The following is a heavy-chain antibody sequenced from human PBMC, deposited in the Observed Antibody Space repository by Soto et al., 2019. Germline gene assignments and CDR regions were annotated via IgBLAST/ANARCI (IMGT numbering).Heavy chain of an antibody. CDR3: AKRGRVGEPTGNAFDI. CDR2: ISGSGGST. CDR1: GFTFSSYA. J-gene: IGHJ3*02. D-gene: IGHD1-26*01. V-gene: IGHV3-23*01. Sequence: GGSLRLSCAASGFTFSSYAMSWVRQAPGKGLEWVSAISGSGGSTYYADSVKGRFTISRDNSKNTLYLQMNSLRAEDTAVYYCAKRGRVGEPTGNAFDIWGQGTMVTV.